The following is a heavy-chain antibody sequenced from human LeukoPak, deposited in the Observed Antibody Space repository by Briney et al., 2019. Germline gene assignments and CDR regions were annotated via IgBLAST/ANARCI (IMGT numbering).Heavy chain of an antibody. D-gene: IGHD3-16*02. CDR3: ARLGTPYYDYVWGSYRSPNLYYYYGMDV. Sequence: GESLKISCKGSGYSFTSYWIGWVRQMPGKGLEWMGIIYPGDSGTRYSPSFQGQVTISADKSISTAYLQWSSLKASDTAMYYCARLGTPYYDYVWGSYRSPNLYYYYGMDVWGQGTTVTVSS. CDR1: GYSFTSYW. CDR2: IYPGDSGT. V-gene: IGHV5-51*01. J-gene: IGHJ6*02.